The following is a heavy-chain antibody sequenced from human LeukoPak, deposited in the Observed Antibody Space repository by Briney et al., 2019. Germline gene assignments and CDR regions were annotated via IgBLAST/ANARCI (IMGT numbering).Heavy chain of an antibody. Sequence: TETLSLTCTVSGGSISSYYWSWIRQPPGKGLEWIGYIYYSGSTNYNPSLKSRVTISVDTSKNQFSLKLSSVTAADTAVYYCARSLFGWIAVAGNPYYYGMDVWGQGTTVTVSS. CDR3: ARSLFGWIAVAGNPYYYGMDV. CDR1: GGSISSYY. D-gene: IGHD6-19*01. V-gene: IGHV4-59*01. CDR2: IYYSGST. J-gene: IGHJ6*02.